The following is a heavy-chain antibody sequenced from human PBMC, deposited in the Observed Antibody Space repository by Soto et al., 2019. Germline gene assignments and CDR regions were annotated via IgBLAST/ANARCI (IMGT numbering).Heavy chain of an antibody. Sequence: QVQLVESGGGVVQPGRSLRLSCAASGFTFSSYAMHWVRQAPGKGLEWVAVISYDGSNKYYADSVKGRFTISRDNSKNTLYLQMNSLRAEDTAVYYCARDPRLAIAGDYWGQGTLGTVSS. CDR1: GFTFSSYA. J-gene: IGHJ4*02. D-gene: IGHD6-13*01. CDR3: ARDPRLAIAGDY. CDR2: ISYDGSNK. V-gene: IGHV3-30-3*01.